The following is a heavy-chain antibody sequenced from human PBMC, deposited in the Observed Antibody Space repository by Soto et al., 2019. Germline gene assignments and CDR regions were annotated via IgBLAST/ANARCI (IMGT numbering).Heavy chain of an antibody. J-gene: IGHJ3*02. CDR1: GFTFSSYA. V-gene: IGHV3-23*01. CDR3: AKHSTTYDSWSGAVKGAFDI. CDR2: ISDGGDST. Sequence: EVQLLESGGGLVQPGGSLRLSCAASGFTFSSYALTWVRQAPGKGLEWVSGISDGGDSTHYADSVKGRFTVSRDNSKNTLYLKINSLRAEDTAVYYCAKHSTTYDSWSGAVKGAFDIWGQGTMVTVSS. D-gene: IGHD3-3*01.